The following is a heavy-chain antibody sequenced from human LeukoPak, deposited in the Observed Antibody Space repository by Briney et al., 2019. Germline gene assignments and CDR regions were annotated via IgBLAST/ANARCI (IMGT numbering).Heavy chain of an antibody. D-gene: IGHD4-17*01. V-gene: IGHV3-7*01. Sequence: GGSLRLSCAASGFTFSTYWMISVRQAPEKGLGWVSNIKQDGRETYYVQSVRGRFSISRDNAKNSVYLQMNSLRDEDTAVYYCGRAATYGGDTFLDYWGQGILVTVSS. CDR3: GRAATYGGDTFLDY. CDR2: IKQDGRET. J-gene: IGHJ4*02. CDR1: GFTFSTYW.